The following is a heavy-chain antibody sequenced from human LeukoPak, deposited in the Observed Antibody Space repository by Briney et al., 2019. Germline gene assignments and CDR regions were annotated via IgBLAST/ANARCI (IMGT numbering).Heavy chain of an antibody. J-gene: IGHJ4*02. V-gene: IGHV3-7*01. CDR3: ARDLVVIPFDY. CDR2: IKQDGSEK. CDR1: GFTFSSYW. Sequence: GVSLRLSCAASGFTFSSYWMSWVRQAPGKGLEWVANIKQDGSEKYYVDSVKGRFTISRDNAKNSLYLQMNSLRAEDTAVYYCARDLVVIPFDYWGQGTLVTVSS. D-gene: IGHD3-22*01.